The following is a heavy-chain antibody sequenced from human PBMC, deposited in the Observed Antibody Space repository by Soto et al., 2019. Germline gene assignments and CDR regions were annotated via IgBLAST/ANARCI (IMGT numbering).Heavy chain of an antibody. CDR2: IIPIFGTA. CDR3: ARGTTVVSLCYFDL. D-gene: IGHD4-17*01. V-gene: IGHV1-69*01. J-gene: IGHJ2*01. Sequence: QVQLVQSGTEVKKPGSSVKVSCKASEGTFSNYAIHWVRQAPGQGLEWMGGIIPIFGTANYPQEFQGRVTITADDSRSTAYMELTSLRSEDTGLYFFARGTTVVSLCYFDLWGRGTRINVSS. CDR1: EGTFSNYA.